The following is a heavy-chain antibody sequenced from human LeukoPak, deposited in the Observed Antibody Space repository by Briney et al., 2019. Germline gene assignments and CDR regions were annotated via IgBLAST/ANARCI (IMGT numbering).Heavy chain of an antibody. CDR3: ARGRSDYGGNSVNFDY. CDR1: GYTFTGYY. Sequence: ASVKVSCKASGYTFTGYYMHWVQQAPGQGLEWMGWINPNSGGTNYAQKFQGRVTMTRDTSISTAYMELSRLRSDDTAVYYCARGRSDYGGNSVNFDYWGQGTLVTVSS. D-gene: IGHD4-23*01. J-gene: IGHJ4*02. V-gene: IGHV1-2*02. CDR2: INPNSGGT.